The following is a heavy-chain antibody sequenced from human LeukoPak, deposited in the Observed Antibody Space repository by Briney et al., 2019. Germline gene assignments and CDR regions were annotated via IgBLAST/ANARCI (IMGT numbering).Heavy chain of an antibody. V-gene: IGHV4-34*01. CDR1: GGSFSGYY. CDR3: ASLTKIVVP. CDR2: INHSGST. D-gene: IGHD3-22*01. Sequence: SSETLSLTCAVYGGSFSGYYWSWIRQPPGKGLEWIGEINHSGSTNYNPSLKSRVTISVDTSKNQIPLKLSSVTAADTAVYYCASLTKIVVPWGQGTLVTVSS. J-gene: IGHJ5*02.